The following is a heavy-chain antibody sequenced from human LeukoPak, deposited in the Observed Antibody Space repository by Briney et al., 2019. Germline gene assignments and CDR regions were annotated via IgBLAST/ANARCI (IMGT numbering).Heavy chain of an antibody. Sequence: GGSLRLSCAASGLTFSSAWMHWVRQAPGTGLVWVSRITDDATTTYADSVKGRFTISRDNAKNILYLQMNSLRAEDTAVYYCVRDRVGPDYWGQGTLVTVSS. J-gene: IGHJ4*02. CDR2: ITDDATT. D-gene: IGHD1-26*01. CDR3: VRDRVGPDY. V-gene: IGHV3-74*03. CDR1: GLTFSSAW.